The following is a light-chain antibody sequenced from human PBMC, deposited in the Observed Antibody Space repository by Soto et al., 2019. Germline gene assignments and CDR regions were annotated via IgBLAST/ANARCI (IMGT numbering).Light chain of an antibody. CDR3: CSYKSPSSVC. CDR1: SSDVGGYNH. J-gene: IGLJ7*01. CDR2: GVS. V-gene: IGLV2-14*01. Sequence: QSVLTQPASVSGSPGQSITISCTGTSSDVGGYNHVSWYQHPPGRAPKLILFGVSDRPSGVSHRFSGSKSGNTASLTISGLQAEDEADDSCCSYKSPSSVCFGGGTLLTV.